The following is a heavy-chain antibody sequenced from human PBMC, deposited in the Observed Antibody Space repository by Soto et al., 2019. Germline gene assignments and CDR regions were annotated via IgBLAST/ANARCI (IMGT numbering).Heavy chain of an antibody. CDR1: GASISSAGYF. Sequence: QVQLQESGPGLVKPSQTLSLTCTVSGASISSAGYFWSWIRQHPGKGLEWIGYLSSSGSTYSNSSLVSRLTISVETSKKQSFLKLSSVTAADTAVYCCAPGLERRWDAFDIWGQGTMVTVSS. CDR3: APGLERRWDAFDI. D-gene: IGHD1-1*01. J-gene: IGHJ3*02. V-gene: IGHV4-31*03. CDR2: LSSSGST.